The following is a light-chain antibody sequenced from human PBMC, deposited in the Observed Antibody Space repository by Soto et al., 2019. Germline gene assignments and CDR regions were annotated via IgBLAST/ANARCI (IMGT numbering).Light chain of an antibody. CDR3: QQYNNWPIIT. J-gene: IGKJ5*01. CDR1: QSVSSN. V-gene: IGKV3-15*01. Sequence: EIVVTPSHRTQSLSPGKIATLSCRARQSVSSNLAWYQQKPGQAPSLLIYGASTRATGIPARFSGSGSGTEFTLTISSLQSEDFAVYYCQQYNNWPIITVGQGTRLEIK. CDR2: GAS.